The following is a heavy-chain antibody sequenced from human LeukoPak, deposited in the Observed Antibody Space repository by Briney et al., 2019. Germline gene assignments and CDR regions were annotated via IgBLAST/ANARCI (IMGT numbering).Heavy chain of an antibody. Sequence: SETLSLTCNVSGGSISNNYWSWIRQPPGKGLEWIGYIYYSGSTNYNPSLKSRVTISVDTSKNQFSLKLSSVTAADTAVYYCARSAAYGSVFDWGQGTLVTVSS. V-gene: IGHV4-59*08. CDR3: ARSAAYGSVFD. CDR2: IYYSGST. J-gene: IGHJ4*02. D-gene: IGHD3-10*01. CDR1: GGSISNNY.